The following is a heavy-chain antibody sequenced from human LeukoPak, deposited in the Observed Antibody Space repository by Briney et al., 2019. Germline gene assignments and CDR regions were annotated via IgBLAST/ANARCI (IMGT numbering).Heavy chain of an antibody. D-gene: IGHD5-24*01. CDR2: IWHDGSNK. CDR3: ARHHQDKMVDY. J-gene: IGHJ4*02. Sequence: GRSLRLSCAASGFIFSNYGMHWVRQAPGKGLEGVAVIWHDGSNKYYADSVKGRFTISRDNSKNTLYLQMDSLRAEDTAVYYCARHHQDKMVDYWGQGTLVTVSS. V-gene: IGHV3-33*08. CDR1: GFIFSNYG.